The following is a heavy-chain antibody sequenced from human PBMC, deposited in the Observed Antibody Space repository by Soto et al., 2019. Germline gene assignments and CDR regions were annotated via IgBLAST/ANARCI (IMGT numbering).Heavy chain of an antibody. CDR1: GGSISSSSYY. CDR2: IYYSGST. J-gene: IGHJ6*03. V-gene: IGHV4-39*01. Sequence: SETLSLTCTVSGGSISSSSYYWGWIRQPPGKGLEWIGSIYYSGSTYYNPSLKSRVTISVDTSKNQFSLKLSSVTAADTAVYYCANHFGRGYYYYYMDVWGKGTTVTVSS. D-gene: IGHD3-16*01. CDR3: ANHFGRGYYYYYMDV.